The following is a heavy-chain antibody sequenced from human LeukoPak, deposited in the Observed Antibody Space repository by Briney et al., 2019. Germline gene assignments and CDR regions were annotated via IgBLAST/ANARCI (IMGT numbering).Heavy chain of an antibody. CDR3: AKDSAYDSSGYLDY. CDR2: ISYDGSNK. D-gene: IGHD3-22*01. CDR1: GFTFSSYG. V-gene: IGHV3-30*18. J-gene: IGHJ4*02. Sequence: GRSLRLSCAASGFTFSSYGMHWVRQAPGKGLEWVAVISYDGSNKYYADSVKGRFTISRDNSKNTLYLQMNSLRAEDTAVYYCAKDSAYDSSGYLDYRGQGTLVTVSS.